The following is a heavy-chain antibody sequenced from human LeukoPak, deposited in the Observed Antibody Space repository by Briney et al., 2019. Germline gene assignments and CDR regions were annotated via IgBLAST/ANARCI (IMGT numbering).Heavy chain of an antibody. Sequence: GGSLRLSCAASGFTFSRYEMNWVRQAPGKGLEWVSYISSSGSTIYYADSVKGRFTMSRDNAKNSLYLQMNSLRAEDTAVYYRAKANYYDSSGYHIFDYWGQGTLVTVSS. CDR3: AKANYYDSSGYHIFDY. D-gene: IGHD3-22*01. J-gene: IGHJ4*02. CDR1: GFTFSRYE. V-gene: IGHV3-48*03. CDR2: ISSSGSTI.